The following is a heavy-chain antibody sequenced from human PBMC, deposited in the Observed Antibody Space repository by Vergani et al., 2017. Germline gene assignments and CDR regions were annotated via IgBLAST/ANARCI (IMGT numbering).Heavy chain of an antibody. Sequence: QVQLVQSGAEVKKPGSSVKVSCKASGGTFSSYAISWVRQAPGQGLEWMGGIIPIFGTANYAQKFQGRVTITADESTSTAYMELSSLRSEDTAVYYCAREKEIVVVPAARGSAFDIWGQGTMVTVSS. J-gene: IGHJ3*02. D-gene: IGHD2-2*01. V-gene: IGHV1-69*12. CDR3: AREKEIVVVPAARGSAFDI. CDR1: GGTFSSYA. CDR2: IIPIFGTA.